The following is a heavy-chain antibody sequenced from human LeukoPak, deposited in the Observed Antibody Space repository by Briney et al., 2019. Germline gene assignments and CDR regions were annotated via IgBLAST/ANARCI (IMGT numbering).Heavy chain of an antibody. D-gene: IGHD3-9*01. CDR2: IWYDASNK. Sequence: PGGSLRLSCAASGISSRSYGMHWVRQAPGKGLEWVTIIWYDASNKYYAESVKGRSTISIDNSRNTVFLQMNSLRAEDTAIYYCATDISTHYFGSWGQGTL. J-gene: IGHJ4*02. CDR1: GISSRSYG. CDR3: ATDISTHYFGS. V-gene: IGHV3-33*01.